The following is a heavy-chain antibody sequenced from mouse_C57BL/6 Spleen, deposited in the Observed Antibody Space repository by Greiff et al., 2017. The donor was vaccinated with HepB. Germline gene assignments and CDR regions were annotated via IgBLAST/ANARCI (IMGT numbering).Heavy chain of an antibody. V-gene: IGHV5-4*03. D-gene: IGHD1-1*01. CDR3: ARSYYYGSSYPFAY. CDR1: GFTFSSYA. CDR2: ISDGGSYT. Sequence: EVKLVESGGGLVKPGGSLKLSCAASGFTFSSYAMSWVRQTPEKRLEWVATISDGGSYTYYPDNVKGRFTISRDNAKNNLYLQMSHLKSEDTAMYYCARSYYYGSSYPFAYWGQGTLVTVSA. J-gene: IGHJ3*01.